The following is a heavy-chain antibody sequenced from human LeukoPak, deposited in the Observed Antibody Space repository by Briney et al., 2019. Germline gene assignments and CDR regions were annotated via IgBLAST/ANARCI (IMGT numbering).Heavy chain of an antibody. V-gene: IGHV1-69*04. CDR1: GGTFSSYA. D-gene: IGHD4-17*01. J-gene: IGHJ4*02. CDR3: ASYGDAAFFFDY. CDR2: IIPILGIA. Sequence: PGAPVKVSCKASGGTFSSYAISWVRQAPGQGLEWMGRIIPILGIANYAQKFQGRVTITADKSTSTAYMELSSLRSEDTAVYYCASYGDAAFFFDYWGQGTLVTVSS.